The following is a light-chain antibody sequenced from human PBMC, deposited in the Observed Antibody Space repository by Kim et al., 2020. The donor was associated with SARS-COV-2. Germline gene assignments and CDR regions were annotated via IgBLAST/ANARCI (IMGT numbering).Light chain of an antibody. J-gene: IGLJ3*02. CDR2: EDF. V-gene: IGLV3-1*01. CDR3: QAWDSTTAE. CDR1: ELGDKH. Sequence: VPPGRPATTACSGDELGDKHVCWYQQKPGQAPVLLIYEDFQRPSGIPWGFTGSNSGTTATLTISGTQAMDEAGYYCQAWDSTTAEFGGGTQLTVL.